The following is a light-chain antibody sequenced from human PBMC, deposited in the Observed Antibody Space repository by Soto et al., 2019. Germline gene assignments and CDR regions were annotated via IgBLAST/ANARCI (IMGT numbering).Light chain of an antibody. J-gene: IGKJ5*01. Sequence: DIQMTQSPSSLSASVGDRVTITCQASQDISNYLNWYQQKPGKAPKLLIYDASNLETGVPSRFSGSGSGTDFTFTISILQPEDIATYYCQQYDNLPIIFGQGTRLEIK. CDR3: QQYDNLPII. CDR2: DAS. CDR1: QDISNY. V-gene: IGKV1-33*01.